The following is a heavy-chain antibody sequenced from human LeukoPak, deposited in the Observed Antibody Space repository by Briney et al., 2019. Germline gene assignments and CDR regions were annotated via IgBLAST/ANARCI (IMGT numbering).Heavy chain of an antibody. V-gene: IGHV3-30-3*01. CDR2: ISYDGSNK. CDR1: GFTFSSYA. J-gene: IGHJ3*02. Sequence: PGGSLRLSCAASGFTFSSYAMHWVRQAPGKGLEWVAVISYDGSNKYYADSVKGRFTISRDNSKNTLYLQMNSLRAEDTAVYYCAREELTNDAFDIWGQGTMVTVSS. D-gene: IGHD1-26*01. CDR3: AREELTNDAFDI.